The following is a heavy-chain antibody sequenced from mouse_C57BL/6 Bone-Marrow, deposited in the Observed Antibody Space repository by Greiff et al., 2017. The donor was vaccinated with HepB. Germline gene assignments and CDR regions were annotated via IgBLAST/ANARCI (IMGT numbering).Heavy chain of an antibody. CDR2: IYPGDGDT. D-gene: IGHD2-4*01. J-gene: IGHJ4*01. CDR3: ARTYDYDIDYAMDY. Sequence: QVQLQQSGAELVKPGASVKISCKASGYAFSSYWMNWVKQRPGKGLEWIGQIYPGDGDTNYNGKFKGKATLTADKSSSTAYMQLSSLTSEDSAVYFCARTYDYDIDYAMDYWGQGTSVTVSS. CDR1: GYAFSSYW. V-gene: IGHV1-80*01.